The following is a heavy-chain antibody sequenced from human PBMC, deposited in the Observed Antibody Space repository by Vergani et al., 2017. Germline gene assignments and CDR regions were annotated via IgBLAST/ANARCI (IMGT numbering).Heavy chain of an antibody. D-gene: IGHD3-10*01. Sequence: DVHLAESGGGFFQPGGSLRLSCSASGFSFNSYWMHWVRQVPGKGLLWVSRIKSDGSITAYADSVNGRFTISRDNAQNTLYLQMNSLRAEDTGVYYCARDRYYLGSGSYHYFYYYGLDVWGQGTAVTVSS. V-gene: IGHV3-74*03. CDR1: GFSFNSYW. J-gene: IGHJ6*02. CDR3: ARDRYYLGSGSYHYFYYYGLDV. CDR2: IKSDGSIT.